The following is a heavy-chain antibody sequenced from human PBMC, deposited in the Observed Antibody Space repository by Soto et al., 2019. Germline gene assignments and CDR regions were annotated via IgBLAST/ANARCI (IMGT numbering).Heavy chain of an antibody. CDR2: IYHSGST. Sequence: QLQLQESGSGLVKPSQTLSLTCAVSGGSISSGGYSWSWIRQPPGKGLEWIGYIYHSGSTYYNPSLTRRVTIPVDRSKSQCALKRSSVTAADKAVYYGVRLPDRWGQVTLVTVAS. CDR1: GGSISSGGYS. D-gene: IGHD2-2*01. J-gene: IGHJ5*02. V-gene: IGHV4-30-2*01. CDR3: VRLPDR.